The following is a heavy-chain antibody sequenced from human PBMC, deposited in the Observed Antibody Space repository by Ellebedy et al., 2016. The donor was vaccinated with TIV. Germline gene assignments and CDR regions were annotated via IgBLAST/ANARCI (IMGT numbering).Heavy chain of an antibody. CDR3: AKDKRMITFGGVIDY. D-gene: IGHD3-16*01. CDR2: ISAYNGNT. Sequence: AASVKVSCKASGYTFTSYDISWVRQAPGQGLEWMGWISAYNGNTNYAQKLQGRVTMTTDTSTSTAYMELRSLRSDDTALYYCAKDKRMITFGGVIDYWGQGTLVTVSS. J-gene: IGHJ4*02. V-gene: IGHV1-18*01. CDR1: GYTFTSYD.